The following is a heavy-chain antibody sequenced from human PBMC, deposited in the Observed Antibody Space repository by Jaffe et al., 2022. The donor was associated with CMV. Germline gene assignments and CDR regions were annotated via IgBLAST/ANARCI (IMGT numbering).Heavy chain of an antibody. D-gene: IGHD3-10*01. CDR1: GFTFSSYG. CDR2: IWYDGSNK. Sequence: QVQLVESGGGVVQPGRSLRLSCAASGFTFSSYGMHWVRQAPGKGLEWVAVIWYDGSNKYYADSVKGRFTISRDNSKNTLYLQMNSLRAEDTAVYYCARDWYYGSGSYYVAINYYYYYYMDVWGKGTTVTVSS. V-gene: IGHV3-33*08. CDR3: ARDWYYGSGSYYVAINYYYYYYMDV. J-gene: IGHJ6*03.